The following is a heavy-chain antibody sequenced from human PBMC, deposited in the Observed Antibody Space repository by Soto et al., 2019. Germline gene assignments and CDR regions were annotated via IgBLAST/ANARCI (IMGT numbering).Heavy chain of an antibody. CDR1: GYSFTSYW. D-gene: IGHD6-6*01. CDR3: ARHLAALADA. CDR2: IDPSDSYT. V-gene: IGHV5-10-1*01. J-gene: IGHJ6*02. Sequence: GESLKISCKGSGYSFTSYWISWVRQMPGKGLEWMGRIDPSDSYTNYGPSFQGRVTISADKSISTAYLQWSSLKASDTAMYYCARHLAALADAWGQGTTVTVSS.